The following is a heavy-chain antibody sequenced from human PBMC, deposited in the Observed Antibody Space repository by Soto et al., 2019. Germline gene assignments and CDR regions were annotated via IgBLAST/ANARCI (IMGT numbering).Heavy chain of an antibody. CDR2: ISCSSSTI. D-gene: IGHD3-22*01. J-gene: IGHJ6*02. CDR1: GFTFSIYS. V-gene: IGHV3-48*01. CDR3: ARDRGYYYDSSGYYGPYYYGLDV. Sequence: GGSLRLSCAASGFTFSIYSMNWVRQAPGKGLEWVSYISCSSSTIYYADSVKGRFTISRDNAKNSLYLQMNSLRAEDTAVYYCARDRGYYYDSSGYYGPYYYGLDVWGQGTTVTVSS.